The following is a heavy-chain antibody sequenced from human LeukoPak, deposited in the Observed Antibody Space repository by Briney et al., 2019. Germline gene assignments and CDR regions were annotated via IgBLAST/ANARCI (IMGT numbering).Heavy chain of an antibody. D-gene: IGHD3-16*02. CDR1: GYSISSGYY. V-gene: IGHV4-38-2*02. J-gene: IGHJ4*02. CDR2: INHSGST. CDR3: ARGRGLRLGELSLRSVRLNYFDY. Sequence: SETLSLTCTVSGYSISSGYYWSWIRQPPGKGLEWIGEINHSGSTNYNPSLKSRVTISVDTSKNQFSLKLSSVTAADTAVYYCARGRGLRLGELSLRSVRLNYFDYWGQGTLVTVSS.